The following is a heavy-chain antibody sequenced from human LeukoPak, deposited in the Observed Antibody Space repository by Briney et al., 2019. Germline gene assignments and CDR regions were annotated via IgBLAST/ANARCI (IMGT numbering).Heavy chain of an antibody. CDR3: ANNGVSPNYYYGMNV. CDR1: GFAFSTFA. V-gene: IGHV3-33*08. J-gene: IGHJ6*02. CDR2: IWYDGSNI. D-gene: IGHD2-8*01. Sequence: GGSLRLSCAASGFAFSTFAMHWVRQAPGKGLEWVAVIWYDGSNIHYADSVQGRFTISRDSFKNTLYLQMNSLRAEDTGVYYCANNGVSPNYYYGMNVWGQGTTVTVSS.